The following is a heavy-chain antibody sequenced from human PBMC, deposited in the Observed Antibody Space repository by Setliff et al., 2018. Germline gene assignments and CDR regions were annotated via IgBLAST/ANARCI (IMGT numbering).Heavy chain of an antibody. D-gene: IGHD2-2*01. CDR2: INPGNGNT. CDR3: TRDTNIVVVPPHRTAFDI. J-gene: IGHJ3*02. Sequence: ASVKVSCKASGYTFTDYAMHWVRQAPGQRLEWMGWINPGNGNTKYSQKFQGRVTITRDTSASTVYMELSSLRSEDTAVYYCTRDTNIVVVPPHRTAFDIWGQGTMVTVSS. V-gene: IGHV1-3*01. CDR1: GYTFTDYA.